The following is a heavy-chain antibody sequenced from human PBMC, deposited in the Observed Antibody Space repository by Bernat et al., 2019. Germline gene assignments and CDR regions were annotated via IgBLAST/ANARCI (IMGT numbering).Heavy chain of an antibody. CDR3: ARGSAGSLYYDILTGYWPDY. Sequence: QVQLVQSGAEVKKPGASVKVSCKASGYTFTGYYMHWVRQAPGQGLEWMGWINPNRGGTNYAKKFKGRVTMTRDTSISTAYMELSRLRSDDTAVYYCARGSAGSLYYDILTGYWPDYWGQGTLVTVSS. J-gene: IGHJ4*02. V-gene: IGHV1-2*02. CDR1: GYTFTGYY. D-gene: IGHD3-9*01. CDR2: INPNRGGT.